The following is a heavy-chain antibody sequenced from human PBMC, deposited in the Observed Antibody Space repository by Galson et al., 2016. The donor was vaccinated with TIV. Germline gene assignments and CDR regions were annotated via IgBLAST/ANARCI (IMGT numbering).Heavy chain of an antibody. J-gene: IGHJ3*02. CDR3: ARHPLSRAFYS. Sequence: QSGAEVTKPGESLKISCKGSGYSFTSYWIGWVRQMPGKGLEWMGIIYPGDSDTRYSPSFQGQVTITADKSTRTAYLQWSSLKASDTAVYYCARHPLSRAFYSWGQGTVVTVSS. V-gene: IGHV5-51*01. CDR1: GYSFTSYW. CDR2: IYPGDSDT.